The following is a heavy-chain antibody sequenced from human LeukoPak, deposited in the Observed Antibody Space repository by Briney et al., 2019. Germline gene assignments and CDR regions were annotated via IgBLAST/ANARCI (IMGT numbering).Heavy chain of an antibody. J-gene: IGHJ4*02. CDR1: GFTFDDYG. CDR2: INWNGGST. Sequence: PGGSLRLSCAASGFTFDDYGMSWVRQAPGKGLEWVSGINWNGGSTGYANSVKGRFTISRDNSKNTLYLQMGSLRAEDMAVYYCARISSGSYSDCWGQGTLVTVSS. D-gene: IGHD1-26*01. V-gene: IGHV3-20*04. CDR3: ARISSGSYSDC.